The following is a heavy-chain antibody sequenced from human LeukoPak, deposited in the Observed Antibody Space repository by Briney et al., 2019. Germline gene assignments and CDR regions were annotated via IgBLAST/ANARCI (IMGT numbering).Heavy chain of an antibody. Sequence: ASVKVSCKASGYTFTSYYMHWVRQATGQGLEWMGWMNPNSGDTAYAQKSQGRVAMTRDTSISTAYMELSSLRSEDTAVYYCARGLGDYYDTSTYYYAVPAHWGQGTLVTVSS. CDR2: MNPNSGDT. J-gene: IGHJ4*02. CDR1: GYTFTSYY. D-gene: IGHD3-22*01. CDR3: ARGLGDYYDTSTYYYAVPAH. V-gene: IGHV1-8*02.